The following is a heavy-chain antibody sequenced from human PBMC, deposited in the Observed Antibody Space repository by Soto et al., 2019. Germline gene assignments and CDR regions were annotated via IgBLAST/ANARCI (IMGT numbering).Heavy chain of an antibody. Sequence: ALRLSCASSGFTLSTYEMNWVRQAPGKGLEWIPYISSSGSSIYYADSVKGRFTISRDNAWNSLHLQMNSLRVEDTAVYYCARDGYDSSGDSEYFQYWGQGTLVTVSS. D-gene: IGHD3-22*01. CDR2: ISSSGSSI. J-gene: IGHJ1*01. V-gene: IGHV3-48*03. CDR1: GFTLSTYE. CDR3: ARDGYDSSGDSEYFQY.